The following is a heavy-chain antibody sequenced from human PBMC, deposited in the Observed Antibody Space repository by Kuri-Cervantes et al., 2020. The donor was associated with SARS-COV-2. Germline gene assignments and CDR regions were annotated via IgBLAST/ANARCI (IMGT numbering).Heavy chain of an antibody. Sequence: GGSLRLSCAASGFTFSSYGMHWVRQAPGKGLEWVAVMWYDGSNKYYADSVKGRFTISRDNSKNTLYLQMNSLRAEDTAVYYCARGIAVAKPFFDYWGQGTLVTVSS. CDR2: MWYDGSNK. CDR1: GFTFSSYG. D-gene: IGHD6-19*01. CDR3: ARGIAVAKPFFDY. V-gene: IGHV3-33*01. J-gene: IGHJ4*02.